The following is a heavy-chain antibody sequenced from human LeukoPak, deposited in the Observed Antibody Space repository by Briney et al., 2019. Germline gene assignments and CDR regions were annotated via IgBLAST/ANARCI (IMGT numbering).Heavy chain of an antibody. J-gene: IGHJ4*02. CDR1: GYTFTGYD. D-gene: IGHD6-19*01. Sequence: ASVKVSCKASGYTFTGYDINWVRQAAGQGLEWMGWMNPNSGNTGYAQKFQGRVTMTRNTSISTAYMELSSLRSEDTAVYYCARGLAYSSGWDNYWGQGTLVTVSS. CDR3: ARGLAYSSGWDNY. V-gene: IGHV1-8*01. CDR2: MNPNSGNT.